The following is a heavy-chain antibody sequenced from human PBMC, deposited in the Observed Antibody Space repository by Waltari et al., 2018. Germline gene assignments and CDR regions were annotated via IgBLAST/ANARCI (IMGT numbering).Heavy chain of an antibody. CDR3: ASQSTTLFDY. CDR2: IWHDGSNE. V-gene: IGHV3-33*01. J-gene: IGHJ4*02. Sequence: QVQLVESGGGVVQPGRSLRLSCAASGFTFSRFGMPWVRQAPGKGLEWVAVIWHDGSNEYYVDSVKGRFTISRDNSKNTLYLQMNSLRAEDSAVYYCASQSTTLFDYWGQGTLVTVSS. CDR1: GFTFSRFG. D-gene: IGHD2-15*01.